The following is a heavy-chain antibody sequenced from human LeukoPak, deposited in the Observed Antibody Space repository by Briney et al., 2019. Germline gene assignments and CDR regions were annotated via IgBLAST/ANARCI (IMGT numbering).Heavy chain of an antibody. J-gene: IGHJ4*02. CDR3: ATTSPIAVAGTGYDY. V-gene: IGHV4-38-2*01. D-gene: IGHD6-19*01. CDR1: GYSISSGYY. Sequence: SETLSLTCAVSGYSISSGYYWGWIRQPPGKGLEWIGSIYHSGSTYYNPSLKSRVTISVDTSKNQFSPKLSSVTAADAAVYYCATTSPIAVAGTGYDYWGQGTLVTVSS. CDR2: IYHSGST.